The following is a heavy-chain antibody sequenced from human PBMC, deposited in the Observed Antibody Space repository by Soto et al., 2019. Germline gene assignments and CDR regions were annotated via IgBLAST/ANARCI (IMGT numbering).Heavy chain of an antibody. V-gene: IGHV1-18*01. Sequence: GASVKVSCKASGYTFTSYGVSWVRQAPGQGLEWMGWINAYNANTNYAQKFQGRVTMTTDTSTNTAYMELRRLRSDDTAVYYCARDARAPDRSDHWGPGTLVTVSS. CDR3: ARDARAPDRSDH. CDR2: INAYNANT. J-gene: IGHJ4*02. CDR1: GYTFTSYG.